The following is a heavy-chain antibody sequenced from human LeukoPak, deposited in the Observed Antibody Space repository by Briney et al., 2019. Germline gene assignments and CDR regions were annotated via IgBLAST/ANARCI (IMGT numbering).Heavy chain of an antibody. Sequence: SETLSLSCTVSGGTISSSSYYWGWIRQPPGQGLEWIGSIYYSGSTYYNPSLKSRVTRSVDSTKNQFSLKLSPVTAADTAVYYCARWGDTIYYDSSGYYYGGPIDYWGQGTLVTVSS. CDR2: IYYSGST. D-gene: IGHD3-22*01. V-gene: IGHV4-39*07. CDR1: GGTISSSSYY. CDR3: ARWGDTIYYDSSGYYYGGPIDY. J-gene: IGHJ4*02.